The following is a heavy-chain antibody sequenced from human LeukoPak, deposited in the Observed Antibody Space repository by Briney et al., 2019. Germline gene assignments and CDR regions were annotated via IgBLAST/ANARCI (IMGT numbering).Heavy chain of an antibody. V-gene: IGHV4-59*01. J-gene: IGHJ5*02. Sequence: SETLSLTCTVSGGSISSYYWSWIRQPPGKGLEWIGYIYYSGSTNYNPSLKSRITISVDTSKNQFSLKLSSVTAADTAVYYYARDGGGCSSTSCYSWSRNWFDPWGQGTLVTVSS. CDR1: GGSISSYY. D-gene: IGHD2-2*01. CDR3: ARDGGGCSSTSCYSWSRNWFDP. CDR2: IYYSGST.